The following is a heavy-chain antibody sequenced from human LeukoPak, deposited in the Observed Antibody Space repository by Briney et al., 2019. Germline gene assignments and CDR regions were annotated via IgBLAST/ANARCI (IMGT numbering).Heavy chain of an antibody. Sequence: SETLSLTCTVSGGSISSSSYYWGWIRQPPGKGLEWIGSIYYSGSTYYNPSLKSRVTISVDTSKNQFSLKLSSVTAADTAVYYCARQEFGELVDAFDIWGQGTMVTVSS. D-gene: IGHD3-10*01. V-gene: IGHV4-39*01. CDR3: ARQEFGELVDAFDI. CDR2: IYYSGST. J-gene: IGHJ3*02. CDR1: GGSISSSSYY.